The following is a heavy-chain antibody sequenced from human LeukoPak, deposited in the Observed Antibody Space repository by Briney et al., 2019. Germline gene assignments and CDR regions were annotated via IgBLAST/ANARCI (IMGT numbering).Heavy chain of an antibody. D-gene: IGHD1-26*01. CDR3: ASIVGAIKGYYYYGMDV. V-gene: IGHV1-69*04. CDR2: IIPILGIA. CDR1: GSTFSSYA. J-gene: IGHJ6*02. Sequence: SVKVSCKASGSTFSSYAISWVRQAPGQGLEWMGRIIPILGIANYAQKFQGRVTITADKSTSTAYMELSSLRSEDTAVYYCASIVGAIKGYYYYGMDVWGQGTTVTVSS.